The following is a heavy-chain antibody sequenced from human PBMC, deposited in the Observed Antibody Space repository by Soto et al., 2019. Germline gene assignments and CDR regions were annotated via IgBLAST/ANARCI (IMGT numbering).Heavy chain of an antibody. CDR1: GYTFTSYD. J-gene: IGHJ5*02. D-gene: IGHD3-16*02. CDR3: ARERSSSKRFDP. Sequence: QVQLVQSGAEVKKPGASVKVSCKASGYTFTSYDINWVRQATGQGLEWMGWMNPNSGNTGYAQKFQGRVTMTTNTSISTAYMELSSLRSEDTDVYYCARERSSSKRFDPWGQGTLVTVSS. CDR2: MNPNSGNT. V-gene: IGHV1-8*01.